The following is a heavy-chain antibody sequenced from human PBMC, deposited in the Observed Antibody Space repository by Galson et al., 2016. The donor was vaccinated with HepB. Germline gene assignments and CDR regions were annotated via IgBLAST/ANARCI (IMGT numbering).Heavy chain of an antibody. CDR3: AREDVATFT. CDR2: IDHSGTS. D-gene: IGHD2-21*01. Sequence: ETLSLTCTVSGVSISNNYWSWIRQPPGKGLEWIVFIDHSGTSSYNSSLKSRVSFSLAASKNQFSLKMNSVTASDTAVYYCAREDVATFTWGQGLLVTVSS. V-gene: IGHV4-59*12. J-gene: IGHJ4*02. CDR1: GVSISNNY.